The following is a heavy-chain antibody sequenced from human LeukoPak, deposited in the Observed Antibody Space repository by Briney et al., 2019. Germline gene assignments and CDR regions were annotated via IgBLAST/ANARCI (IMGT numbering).Heavy chain of an antibody. J-gene: IGHJ4*02. CDR1: GGSFSGYY. CDR2: INHSGST. Sequence: SETLSLTCAVYGGSFSGYYWSWIRQPPGKGLEWIGEINHSGSTNYNPSLKSRVTISVDTSKNQFSLKLSSVTAADTAVYYCARGRVRNRKYYFDYWGQGTLVTVSS. V-gene: IGHV4-34*01. CDR3: ARGRVRNRKYYFDY. D-gene: IGHD1-14*01.